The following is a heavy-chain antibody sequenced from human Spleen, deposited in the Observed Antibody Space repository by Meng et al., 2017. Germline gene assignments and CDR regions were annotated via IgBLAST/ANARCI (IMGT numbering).Heavy chain of an antibody. CDR1: GYMFTAFF. Sequence: ASVKVSCKPSGYMFTAFFMHWVRQAPGQGLEWIGRINPNSGGTDYARRFQGRVTLTRDTSISTAYMELSRLRSDDTAVYYCVRAWYAAGNYDYWGQGTLVTVSS. J-gene: IGHJ4*02. CDR3: VRAWYAAGNYDY. CDR2: INPNSGGT. V-gene: IGHV1-2*06. D-gene: IGHD2-2*01.